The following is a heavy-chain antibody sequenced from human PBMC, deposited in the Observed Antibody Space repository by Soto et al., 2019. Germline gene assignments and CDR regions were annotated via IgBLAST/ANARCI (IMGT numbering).Heavy chain of an antibody. V-gene: IGHV4-59*02. D-gene: IGHD6-19*01. J-gene: IGHJ4*02. CDR2: ISKSGIT. CDR3: TRDVYSSPRS. CDR1: GGYVTNVD. Sequence: LTRSASGGYVTNVDWSWIRQPPGKGLEWIGCISKSGITNYNPSLKSRVTISVDTSKPQFSLRLSSVTAADTTIYYCTRDVYSSPRSWAQRTLVTV.